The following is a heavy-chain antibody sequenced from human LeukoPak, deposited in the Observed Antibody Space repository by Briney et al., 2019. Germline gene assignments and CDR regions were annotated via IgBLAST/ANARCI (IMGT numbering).Heavy chain of an antibody. D-gene: IGHD2-2*01. CDR1: EFTFSNYW. Sequence: GGSLRLSCAASEFTFSNYWMSWVRQAPGKGLEWVASIQKDGSQKYYLESVKGRFTISRDNTKNSLYLHMSSLRADDTAVYFCAKDEVVPGYYYTDVWGRGTTVTISS. J-gene: IGHJ6*03. CDR3: AKDEVVPGYYYTDV. V-gene: IGHV3-7*01. CDR2: IQKDGSQK.